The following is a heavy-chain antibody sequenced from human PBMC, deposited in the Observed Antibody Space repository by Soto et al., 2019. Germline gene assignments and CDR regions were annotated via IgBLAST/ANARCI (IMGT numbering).Heavy chain of an antibody. D-gene: IGHD2-15*01. CDR1: GFTFSSYA. J-gene: IGHJ5*02. CDR2: ISYDGSNK. Sequence: QVQLVESGGGVVQPGRSLRLSCAASGFTFSSYAMHWVRQAPGKGLEWVAVISYDGSNKYYVDSVQGRFTISRDNPKNTLYLQMNNLRAEDTAVYYCARAGNGGTFSDWFDPWGQGTLVTVSS. CDR3: ARAGNGGTFSDWFDP. V-gene: IGHV3-30-3*01.